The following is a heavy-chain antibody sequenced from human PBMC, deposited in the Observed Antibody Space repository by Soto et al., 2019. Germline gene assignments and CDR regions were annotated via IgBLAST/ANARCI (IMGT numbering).Heavy chain of an antibody. CDR2: ISSSSSYI. J-gene: IGHJ4*02. CDR3: AREYILTGYYIEPYFDY. Sequence: PGGSLRLSCAASGFTFSSYSMNWVRQAPGKGLEWVSSISSSSSYIYYADSVKGRFTIPRDNAKNSLYLQMNSLRAEDTAVYYCAREYILTGYYIEPYFDYWGQGTLVTVSS. CDR1: GFTFSSYS. D-gene: IGHD3-9*01. V-gene: IGHV3-21*01.